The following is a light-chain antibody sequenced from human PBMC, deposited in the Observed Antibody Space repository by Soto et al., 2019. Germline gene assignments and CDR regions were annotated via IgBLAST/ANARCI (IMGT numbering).Light chain of an antibody. Sequence: QSALTQPASVSGSPGHSITISCTGTGGDIGGYNYVSWYQHHPGKAPKLVISEVNHRPSGISNRFSGSKSGSTASLTISGLQPEDEADYYCSSFTNDTTLVVFGGGTKLTVL. CDR1: GGDIGGYNY. V-gene: IGLV2-14*01. CDR3: SSFTNDTTLVV. J-gene: IGLJ2*01. CDR2: EVN.